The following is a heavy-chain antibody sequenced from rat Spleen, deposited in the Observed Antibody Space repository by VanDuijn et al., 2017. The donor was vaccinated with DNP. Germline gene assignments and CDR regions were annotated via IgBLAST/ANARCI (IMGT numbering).Heavy chain of an antibody. Sequence: EVQLVESGGGLVQPGRSLKLSCTASGFTFSDYNIAWLRQAPKKGPEWVATVIYDGSRTSYRDSVKGRFTISRDNAKSTLHLQMDSLRSEDTATYYCARLPYSGLLLTYFDYWGQGVMVTVSS. D-gene: IGHD1-6*01. J-gene: IGHJ2*01. CDR2: VIYDGSRT. V-gene: IGHV5S10*01. CDR3: ARLPYSGLLLTYFDY. CDR1: GFTFSDYN.